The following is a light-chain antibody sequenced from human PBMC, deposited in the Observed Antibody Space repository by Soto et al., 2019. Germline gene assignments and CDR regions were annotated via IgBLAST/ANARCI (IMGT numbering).Light chain of an antibody. Sequence: DIQMTQSPSSLSASEGDRVTITCRASQGISHFLAWYQQEPGKVPKLLIYAASILQSGVPPRFSGSGSGTEFTLTISSLQSEDFAVYYCQQYNNWPPLTFGQRTMVDI. CDR3: QQYNNWPPLT. CDR1: QGISHF. V-gene: IGKV1-27*01. CDR2: AAS. J-gene: IGKJ2*01.